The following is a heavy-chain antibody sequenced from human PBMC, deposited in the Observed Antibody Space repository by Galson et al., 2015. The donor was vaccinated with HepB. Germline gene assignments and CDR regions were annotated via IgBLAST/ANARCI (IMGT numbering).Heavy chain of an antibody. Sequence: SVKVSCKASGGTFSSYTFTWVRQAPGQGLEWMGRINPNLGIVNYAQKFQGRVTITADKSTSTTYMELSSLRSDDTAIYYCAREATIGPYYGMDVWGQGTTVTVSS. CDR2: INPNLGIV. CDR1: GGTFSSYT. J-gene: IGHJ6*02. CDR3: AREATIGPYYGMDV. V-gene: IGHV1-69*04. D-gene: IGHD5-12*01.